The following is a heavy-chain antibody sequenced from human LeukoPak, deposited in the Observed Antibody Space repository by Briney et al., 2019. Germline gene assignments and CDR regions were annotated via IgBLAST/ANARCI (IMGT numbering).Heavy chain of an antibody. D-gene: IGHD6-19*01. CDR2: ISAYSGDT. V-gene: IGHV1-18*01. CDR3: AREGALACNIPLSYFDL. Sequence: ASVKVSCTTSVYTFINYGISWLRQAPGHGLEYIGWISAYSGDTNYAPKFQHRVTMTADTSTRTVYMDLRRARSDDAALYYCAREGALACNIPLSYFDLWGRGTLVTVSS. CDR1: VYTFINYG. J-gene: IGHJ2*01.